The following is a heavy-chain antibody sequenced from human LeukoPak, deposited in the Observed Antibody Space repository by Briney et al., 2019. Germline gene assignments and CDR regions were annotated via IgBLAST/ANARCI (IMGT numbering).Heavy chain of an antibody. Sequence: GGALRLSCAASGFTLSSYSMNWVRHAPGTGLELVSSISSSSSYIYYADSVKGRVTTSRDNTKNSLYLQMNRLRAKNTPVYYCARDRLIAVATFDYWGQGTLVTVSS. CDR1: GFTLSSYS. CDR2: ISSSSSYI. D-gene: IGHD6-19*01. V-gene: IGHV3-21*01. CDR3: ARDRLIAVATFDY. J-gene: IGHJ4*02.